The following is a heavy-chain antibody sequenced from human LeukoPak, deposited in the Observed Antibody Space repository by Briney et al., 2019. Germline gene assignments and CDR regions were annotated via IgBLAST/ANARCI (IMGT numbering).Heavy chain of an antibody. J-gene: IGHJ4*02. D-gene: IGHD5-12*01. CDR3: AKGWLPDY. CDR1: GFTFSSYG. V-gene: IGHV3-30*18. CDR2: ISYDGSNK. Sequence: GGSLRLSCAASGFTFSSYGMHWVRQAPGKGLEWVAVISYDGSNKYYADSVKGRFTISRDNSKNTLYLQMNSLRAEDTAVYYCAKGWLPDYWGQGTQVTVSS.